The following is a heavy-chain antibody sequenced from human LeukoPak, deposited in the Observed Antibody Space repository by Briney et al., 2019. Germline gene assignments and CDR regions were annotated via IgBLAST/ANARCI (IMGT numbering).Heavy chain of an antibody. Sequence: GGSLRLSCAASGFTFSTYSMNWVRQAPGKGLEWVSAVSSSTTANYYADSVRGRFTISRDNSKNTLYLQMNSLRVEDTAVYFCARDPGAFPYFFDCWGQGTLVTVSS. D-gene: IGHD4/OR15-4a*01. CDR1: GFTFSTYS. CDR3: ARDPGAFPYFFDC. CDR2: VSSSTTAN. V-gene: IGHV3-48*01. J-gene: IGHJ4*02.